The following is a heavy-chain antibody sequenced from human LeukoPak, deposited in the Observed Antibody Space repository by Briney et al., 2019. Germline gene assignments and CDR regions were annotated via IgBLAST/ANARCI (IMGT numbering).Heavy chain of an antibody. CDR2: INHSGST. V-gene: IGHV4-34*01. CDR3: ARGIAAASDY. CDR1: GGSFSGYY. D-gene: IGHD6-13*01. Sequence: SSETLSLTCAVYGGSFSGYYWSWIRQPPGKGLEWIGEINHSGSTNYNPSLKSRVTISVDTSKNQFSLKLSSVTAADTAVYYCARGIAAASDYWGQGTLVTLSS. J-gene: IGHJ4*02.